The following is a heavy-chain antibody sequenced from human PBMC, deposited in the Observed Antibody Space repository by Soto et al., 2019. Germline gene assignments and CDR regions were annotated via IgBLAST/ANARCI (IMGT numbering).Heavy chain of an antibody. CDR3: TTGSSSGPTGY. V-gene: IGHV3-15*01. D-gene: IGHD3-22*01. CDR1: GFTFSNAW. Sequence: EVQLVESGGGLVKPGGSLRLSCAASGFTFSNAWMSWVRQAPGKGLEWVGRIKSKTDGGTTDYAAPVKGRFTISRDAPKNTLYLQMNSLKIEDTAVYYCTTGSSSGPTGYWGQGTLVTVSS. CDR2: IKSKTDGGTT. J-gene: IGHJ4*02.